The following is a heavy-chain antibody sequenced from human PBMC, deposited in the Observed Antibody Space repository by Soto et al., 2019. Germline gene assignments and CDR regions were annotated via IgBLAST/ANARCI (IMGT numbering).Heavy chain of an antibody. V-gene: IGHV1-18*04. Sequence: GASVKVSCKASGYSIISYGIGWVRQAPGQGLEWMGWITVNSGNTNYPQKFQGRVTMTTDTSTSTAYMELRSLTSDDTAVYYCGRGLGGGWYYFDYWGPGTLVTVS. CDR2: ITVNSGNT. D-gene: IGHD6-19*01. CDR3: GRGLGGGWYYFDY. CDR1: GYSIISYG. J-gene: IGHJ4*02.